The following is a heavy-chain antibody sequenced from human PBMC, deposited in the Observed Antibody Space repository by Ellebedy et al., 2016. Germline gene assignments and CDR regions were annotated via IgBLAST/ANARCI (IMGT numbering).Heavy chain of an antibody. V-gene: IGHV3-7*01. CDR3: ASEVTAIGYNWFDP. D-gene: IGHD2-21*02. J-gene: IGHJ5*02. CDR1: GLTVSSFF. CDR2: IKQDGSEK. Sequence: GESLKISXAPSGLTVSSFFMGWVRQAPGKGLEWVANIKQDGSEKYYVDSVKGRFTISRDNSKNTLYLQMNSVRAEDTAVYYCASEVTAIGYNWFDPWGQGTLVTVSS.